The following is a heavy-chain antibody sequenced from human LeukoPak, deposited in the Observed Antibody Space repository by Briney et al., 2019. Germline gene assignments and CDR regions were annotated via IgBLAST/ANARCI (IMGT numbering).Heavy chain of an antibody. V-gene: IGHV4-34*01. Sequence: SETLSLTCAVYGETFSGYYWTWIRQPPGEGLEWIGEINHSGSTNYNPSLKSRVTISVDTSKNQFSLKLSSVTAADTAVYYCARAPQDYDILTGYYNGAFDIWGQGTMVTVSS. CDR2: INHSGST. D-gene: IGHD3-9*01. CDR1: GETFSGYY. J-gene: IGHJ3*02. CDR3: ARAPQDYDILTGYYNGAFDI.